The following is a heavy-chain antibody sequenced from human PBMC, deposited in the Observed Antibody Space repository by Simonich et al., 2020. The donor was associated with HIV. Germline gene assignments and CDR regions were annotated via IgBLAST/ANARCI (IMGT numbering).Heavy chain of an antibody. Sequence: QITLKESGPTLVKPTQTLTLTCTFSGFSLNTGGVAVAWIRQPPGKALEWLAHIYWNDDKRYRASLKSRLTITKDTSKNQVVLTMTNMDRVDTATYYCAHRRTNTYYDYWGQGTLVTVSS. CDR3: AHRRTNTYYDY. V-gene: IGHV2-5*01. CDR2: IYWNDDK. CDR1: GFSLNTGGVA. J-gene: IGHJ4*02. D-gene: IGHD2-2*01.